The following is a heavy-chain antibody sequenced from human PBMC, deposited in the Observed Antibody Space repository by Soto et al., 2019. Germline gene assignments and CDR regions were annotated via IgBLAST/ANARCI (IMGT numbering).Heavy chain of an antibody. CDR2: ISGSGGST. Sequence: GFLRLSCAASGFTFSSYAMSWVRQAPGKGLEWVSAISGSGGSTYYADSVKGRFTISRDNSKNTLYLQMNSLRAEDTAVYYCAKAMYSSGWYVYWGQGTLVTVSS. CDR3: AKAMYSSGWYVY. D-gene: IGHD6-19*01. J-gene: IGHJ4*02. V-gene: IGHV3-23*01. CDR1: GFTFSSYA.